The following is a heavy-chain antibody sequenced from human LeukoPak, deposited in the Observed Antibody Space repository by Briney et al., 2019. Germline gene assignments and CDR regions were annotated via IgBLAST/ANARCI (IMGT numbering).Heavy chain of an antibody. CDR3: ARDSWAEWEQIDY. Sequence: ASVKVSCKASGYNFISYYMHWVRQAPGQGLEWMGIINPSGGSTSYAQKFQDRVTMTRDTSTSTAYMEPRSLRSDDTAVYYCARDSWAEWEQIDYWGQGTLVTVSS. J-gene: IGHJ4*02. D-gene: IGHD1-26*01. CDR2: INPSGGST. CDR1: GYNFISYY. V-gene: IGHV1-46*01.